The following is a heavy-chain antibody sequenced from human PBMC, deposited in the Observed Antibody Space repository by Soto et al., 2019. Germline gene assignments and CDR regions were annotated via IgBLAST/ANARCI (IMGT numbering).Heavy chain of an antibody. Sequence: EVQLLDSGGGLVQPGGSLRLSCTASGFTFSTYAMNWVRQAPGKGLEWVSTISGSDGSTYYADSVKGRFTISRDNSKNTLYLQMNSLSAEDTAIYCCAKSPCSGRDTSCYPRYGLDVWGQGTTVTVSS. D-gene: IGHD2-2*01. J-gene: IGHJ6*02. CDR3: AKSPCSGRDTSCYPRYGLDV. CDR1: GFTFSTYA. V-gene: IGHV3-23*01. CDR2: ISGSDGST.